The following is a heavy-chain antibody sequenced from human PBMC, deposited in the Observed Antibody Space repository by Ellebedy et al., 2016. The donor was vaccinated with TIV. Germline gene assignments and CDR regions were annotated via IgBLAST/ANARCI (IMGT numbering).Heavy chain of an antibody. CDR3: ARTARDYDSSGYYPYYFDY. J-gene: IGHJ4*02. Sequence: MPSETLSLTCTVSGGSVSSGSYYWSWIRQPPGKGLEWIAYIYYSGSTNYNPSLKSRVTISIDTSKNQFSLKLSSVTAADTAGYFCARTARDYDSSGYYPYYFDYWGQGTLVTVSS. CDR2: IYYSGST. CDR1: GGSVSSGSYY. D-gene: IGHD3-22*01. V-gene: IGHV4-61*01.